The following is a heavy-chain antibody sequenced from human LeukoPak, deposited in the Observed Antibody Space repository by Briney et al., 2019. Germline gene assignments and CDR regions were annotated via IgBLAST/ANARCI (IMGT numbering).Heavy chain of an antibody. CDR3: ARDRDPSSGWYNGD. J-gene: IGHJ4*02. CDR2: ISSGSGYI. CDR1: GFTFSSYS. Sequence: GGFLRLSCAASGFTFSSYSMNWVRQAPGKGLEWVSSISSGSGYIYYADSVKGRFTISRDNAKNSLYLQMNSLRAEDTAVYYCARDRDPSSGWYNGDWGQGTLVTVSS. V-gene: IGHV3-21*01. D-gene: IGHD6-19*01.